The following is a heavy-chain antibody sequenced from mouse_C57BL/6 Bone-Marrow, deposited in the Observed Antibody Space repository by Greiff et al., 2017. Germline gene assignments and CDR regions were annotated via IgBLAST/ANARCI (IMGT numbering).Heavy chain of an antibody. J-gene: IGHJ4*01. V-gene: IGHV1-52*01. CDR1: GYTFTSYW. Sequence: VQLQQPGAELVRPGSSVKLSCKASGYTFTSYWMHWVKQRPIQGLEWIGNIDPSDSETHYNQKFEDKATLTVDKSSSTAYMQLSSLTSEDSAVYYCASGTFYAMDYWGQGTSVTVSS. D-gene: IGHD4-1*01. CDR2: IDPSDSET. CDR3: ASGTFYAMDY.